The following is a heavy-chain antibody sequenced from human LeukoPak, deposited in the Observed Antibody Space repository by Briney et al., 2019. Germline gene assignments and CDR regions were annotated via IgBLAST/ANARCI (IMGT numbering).Heavy chain of an antibody. V-gene: IGHV4-59*12. D-gene: IGHD3-10*01. CDR2: IYYSGSN. CDR3: ATLWFGDYYYYYMDV. CDR1: GGSITSYY. J-gene: IGHJ6*03. Sequence: SETLSLTCTVSGGSITSYYWSWIRQPPGKGLEWIGYIYYSGSNNYNPSLKSRVTMSVDTSKNQFSLKLSSVTAADTAVYYCATLWFGDYYYYYMDVWGKGTTVTVSS.